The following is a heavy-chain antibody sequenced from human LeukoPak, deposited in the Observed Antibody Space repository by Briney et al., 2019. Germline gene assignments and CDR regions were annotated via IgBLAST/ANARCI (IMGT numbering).Heavy chain of an antibody. Sequence: PSETLSLTCTVSGGSISSYYRSWIRQPPGKGLEWIGYIYYSGSTNYNPSLKSRVTISVDTSKNQFSLKLSSVTAADTAVYYCARQQLWLRDYFDYWGQGILVTVSS. CDR3: ARQQLWLRDYFDY. CDR1: GGSISSYY. V-gene: IGHV4-59*08. CDR2: IYYSGST. D-gene: IGHD5-18*01. J-gene: IGHJ4*02.